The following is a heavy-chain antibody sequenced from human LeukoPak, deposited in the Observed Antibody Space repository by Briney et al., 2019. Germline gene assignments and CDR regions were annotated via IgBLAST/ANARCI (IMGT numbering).Heavy chain of an antibody. CDR2: ISGSGGST. Sequence: GGSLRLSCAASGFTFSSYAMSWVRQAPGKGLEWVSAISGSGGSTYYADSVKGRFTISRDNSKNTLYLQMNSLRAEDTAIYYCATYRQVLLPFESWGQGTLVTVSS. V-gene: IGHV3-23*01. J-gene: IGHJ4*02. CDR1: GFTFSSYA. CDR3: ATYRQVLLPFES. D-gene: IGHD2-8*02.